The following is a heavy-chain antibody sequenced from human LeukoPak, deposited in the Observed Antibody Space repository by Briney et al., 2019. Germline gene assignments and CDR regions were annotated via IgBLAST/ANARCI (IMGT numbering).Heavy chain of an antibody. V-gene: IGHV3-74*01. CDR3: ASPGGNYALLGFGY. CDR1: GFTFSGYW. Sequence: GGSLRLSCAASGFTFSGYWMHWVRRAPGKGLVWVSRIDSDGSSTSYADSVKGRFTISRDNAKNTLYLQMNSLRAEDTAVYYCASPGGNYALLGFGYWGQGTLVTVSS. J-gene: IGHJ4*02. CDR2: IDSDGSST. D-gene: IGHD4-11*01.